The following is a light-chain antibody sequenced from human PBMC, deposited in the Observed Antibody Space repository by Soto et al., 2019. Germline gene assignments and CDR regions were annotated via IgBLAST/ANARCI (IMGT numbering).Light chain of an antibody. CDR3: HQYGLSPYT. V-gene: IGKV3-20*01. J-gene: IGKJ2*01. CDR1: QSVSASY. CDR2: GAS. Sequence: EIVLTQSPGTLSLSPGKRATLSCRASQSVSASYFAWYQHKPGQAPRLLIYGASSRATGIPDRFSGSGSGTDFTLTISRLEPEDFAVYYCHQYGLSPYTFGQGTKLEI.